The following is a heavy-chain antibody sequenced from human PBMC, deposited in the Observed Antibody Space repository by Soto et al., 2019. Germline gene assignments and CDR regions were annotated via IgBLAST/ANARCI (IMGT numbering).Heavy chain of an antibody. J-gene: IGHJ2*01. V-gene: IGHV4-30-4*01. Sequence: QVQLQESGPGLVKPSQTLSLTCTVSGGSISSGDYYWSWIRQPPGKGLEWIGYIYYSGSTYYNPSLKRRVTISVDTSKNQFSLKLSSVTAADTAVYYCARGGEGAVTDGYFDLWGRGTLVTVSS. D-gene: IGHD4-17*01. CDR2: IYYSGST. CDR3: ARGGEGAVTDGYFDL. CDR1: GGSISSGDYY.